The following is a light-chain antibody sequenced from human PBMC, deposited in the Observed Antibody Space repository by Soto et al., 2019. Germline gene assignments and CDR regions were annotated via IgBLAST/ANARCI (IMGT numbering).Light chain of an antibody. CDR3: NSYTSSGTFRVL. J-gene: IGLJ2*01. CDR2: DVT. CDR1: SSDIGYFNY. Sequence: QSALTQPASMSGSPGESITISCTGTSSDIGYFNYVSWYQEHPDKAPKLIIYDVTKRPSGISNRFSGSKSGNTASLTISGLQAEDEAHYYCNSYTSSGTFRVLFGGGTKVTDL. V-gene: IGLV2-14*01.